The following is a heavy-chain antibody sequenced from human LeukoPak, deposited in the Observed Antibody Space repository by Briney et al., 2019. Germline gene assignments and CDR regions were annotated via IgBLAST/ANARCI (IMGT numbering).Heavy chain of an antibody. V-gene: IGHV4-4*07. J-gene: IGHJ3*02. CDR1: GGSISNYF. D-gene: IGHD3-9*01. Sequence: PSETLSLTCTVSGGSISNYFWNWIRQPAGKGLEWLGRVDSSWNTNYSPSLKSRLTMSVDTSKSQFSLKVTSVTAADTAVYYCARVCGSATGYRLCGFDIWGQGTVVTVSS. CDR2: VDSSWNT. CDR3: ARVCGSATGYRLCGFDI.